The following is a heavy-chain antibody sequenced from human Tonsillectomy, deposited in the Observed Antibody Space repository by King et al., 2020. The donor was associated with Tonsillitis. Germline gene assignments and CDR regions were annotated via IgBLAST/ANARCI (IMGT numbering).Heavy chain of an antibody. CDR3: TRGQLGDLSLGV. Sequence: EQLVQSGAEVKKPGASVKVSCKASGYTFTGYYIHWVRQAPGQGLEGMGWINPNSGGTNYAQKFQGRVTMTRDTSNSKAYMELSRLRSDDTAVYYCTRGQLGDLSLGVWGQGTTVIVSS. D-gene: IGHD3-16*01. V-gene: IGHV1-2*02. CDR2: INPNSGGT. J-gene: IGHJ6*02. CDR1: GYTFTGYY.